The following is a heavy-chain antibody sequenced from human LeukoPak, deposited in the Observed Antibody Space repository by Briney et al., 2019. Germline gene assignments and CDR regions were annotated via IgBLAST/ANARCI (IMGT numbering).Heavy chain of an antibody. V-gene: IGHV3-21*01. CDR3: AREFTERVFDY. J-gene: IGHJ4*02. D-gene: IGHD1-14*01. CDR2: ISSSSSYI. CDR1: GFTFSSYS. Sequence: GGSLRLSCAASGFTFSSYSMNWVRQAPGKGLEWVSSISSSSSYIYYADSLKGRFTISRDNAKNSLYLQMNSLRAEDTAVYYCAREFTERVFDYWGQGTLVTVSS.